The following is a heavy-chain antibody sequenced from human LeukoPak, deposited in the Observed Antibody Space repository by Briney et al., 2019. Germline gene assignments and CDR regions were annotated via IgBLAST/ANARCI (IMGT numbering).Heavy chain of an antibody. Sequence: SETLSLTCPVSGGSISSSSYYWGWIRQPPGKGLEWIGRIYYSGSTYYNPSLKSRVTISVDTSKNQFSLKLSSVTAADTAVYYCARQYYYDSSGYYPHYYFDYWGQGTLVTVSS. V-gene: IGHV4-39*07. CDR1: GGSISSSSYY. D-gene: IGHD3-22*01. J-gene: IGHJ4*02. CDR2: IYYSGST. CDR3: ARQYYYDSSGYYPHYYFDY.